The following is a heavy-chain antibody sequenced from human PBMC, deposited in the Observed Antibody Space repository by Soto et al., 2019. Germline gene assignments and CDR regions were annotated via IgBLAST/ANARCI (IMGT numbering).Heavy chain of an antibody. CDR1: GFSLANYP. Sequence: GGSLRLSCVASGFSLANYPMNWVRQTPGKGLEWISYSSPRGDTIYYADSVEGRFTITRDNARNSLSLHMSSLRDEDSALYYCAKGPHTNVGWPYYFESWGQGVPVPVSS. J-gene: IGHJ4*02. D-gene: IGHD6-19*01. V-gene: IGHV3-48*02. CDR2: SSPRGDTI. CDR3: AKGPHTNVGWPYYFES.